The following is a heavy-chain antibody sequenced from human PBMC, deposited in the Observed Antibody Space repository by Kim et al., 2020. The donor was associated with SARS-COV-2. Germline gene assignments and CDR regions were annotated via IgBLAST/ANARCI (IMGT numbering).Heavy chain of an antibody. CDR3: ATRRSGAFPFDY. J-gene: IGHJ4*02. V-gene: IGHV3-23*03. Sequence: GGSLRLSCVASGFTLNNYAMTWVRQAPGKGLEWVSIVGPGGSATFYADSVKGRFTISRDRFDNTMYLQMNSLRAEDTAVYYCATRRSGAFPFDYWGQGTLLTVSS. CDR2: VGPGGSAT. CDR1: GFTLNNYA. D-gene: IGHD3-10*01.